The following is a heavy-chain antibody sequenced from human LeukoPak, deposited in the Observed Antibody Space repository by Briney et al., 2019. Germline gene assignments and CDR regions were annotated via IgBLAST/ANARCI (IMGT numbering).Heavy chain of an antibody. V-gene: IGHV4-4*07. CDR2: IYTSGST. CDR3: ARGGYYYDSSGYYSIDY. CDR1: GGSISSYY. Sequence: PSETLSLTCTVSGGSISSYYWSWIRQPAGKGLEWIGRIYTSGSTNYNPSLKSRVTMSVDTSKNQFSLKLSSVTAADTAVYYCARGGYYYDSSGYYSIDYWGQGTLVTVSS. D-gene: IGHD3-22*01. J-gene: IGHJ4*02.